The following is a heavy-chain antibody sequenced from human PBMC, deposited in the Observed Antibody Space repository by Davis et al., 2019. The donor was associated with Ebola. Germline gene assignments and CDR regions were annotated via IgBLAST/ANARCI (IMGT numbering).Heavy chain of an antibody. CDR3: AKDTRSYSSSFDY. CDR2: ISWNSGSI. Sequence: PGGSLRLSCAASGFTFSSYGMHWVRQAPGKGLEWVSGISWNSGSIGYADSVKGRFTISRDNAKNSLYLQMNSLRAEDTALYYCAKDTRSYSSSFDYWGQGTLVTVSS. CDR1: GFTFSSYG. D-gene: IGHD6-13*01. J-gene: IGHJ4*02. V-gene: IGHV3-9*01.